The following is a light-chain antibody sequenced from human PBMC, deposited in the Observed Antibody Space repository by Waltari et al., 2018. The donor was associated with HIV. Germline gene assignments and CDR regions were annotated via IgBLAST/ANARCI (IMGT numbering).Light chain of an antibody. J-gene: IGKJ5*01. CDR2: EPT. Sequence: IVFTQSRATFPLYPRQRATLSCRASQRISSYLGWYQQTPGQAPRLLIYEPTNCATGIPARFSGRGSGTDFTLTISGLDPEDFAVYYCQQRATWPLTFGQGTRLEIK. V-gene: IGKV3-11*01. CDR1: QRISSY. CDR3: QQRATWPLT.